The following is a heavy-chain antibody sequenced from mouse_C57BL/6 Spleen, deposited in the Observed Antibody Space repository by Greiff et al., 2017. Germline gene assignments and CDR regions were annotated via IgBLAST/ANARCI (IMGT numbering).Heavy chain of an antibody. V-gene: IGHV1-82*01. CDR2: IYPGDGDT. D-gene: IGHD3-3*01. CDR1: GYAISSSW. J-gene: IGHJ4*01. Sequence: VQLQESGPELVKPGASVKISCTASGYAISSSWMHWVKQRPGKGLEWIGRIYPGDGDTNYNGKFKGKATLTADTSSTTAYMQLSSLTSEDSAVXYCARRTEFVESDMDYWGQGTSVTVSS. CDR3: ARRTEFVESDMDY.